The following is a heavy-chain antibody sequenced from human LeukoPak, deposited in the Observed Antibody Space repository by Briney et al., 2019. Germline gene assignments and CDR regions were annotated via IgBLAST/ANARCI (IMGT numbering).Heavy chain of an antibody. V-gene: IGHV4-59*08. CDR3: ARHGGDSAYYYDSSGYFFDY. CDR1: GGSSSSYY. J-gene: IGHJ4*02. D-gene: IGHD3-22*01. CDR2: IYYSGST. Sequence: PSETLSLTCTVSGGSSSSYYWSWIRQPPGKGLEGIGYIYYSGSTNYNPSLKSRVTISVDTSKNQFSLKLSSVTAADTAVYYCARHGGDSAYYYDSSGYFFDYWGQGTLVTVSS.